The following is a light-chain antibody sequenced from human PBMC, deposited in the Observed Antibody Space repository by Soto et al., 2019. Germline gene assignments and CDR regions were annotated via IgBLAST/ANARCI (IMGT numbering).Light chain of an antibody. J-gene: IGKJ1*01. CDR1: QSISNN. CDR2: GAS. Sequence: EIVMSQSPATLSVSPGERATLSCRASQSISNNLAWYQQKPGQAPRLLIYGASNRATGIPDRFSGSGCGTDFTLTICRLEPPFLMVQQSPQYGRSPTWPFGQWYK. CDR3: PQYGRSPTWP. V-gene: IGKV3-20*01.